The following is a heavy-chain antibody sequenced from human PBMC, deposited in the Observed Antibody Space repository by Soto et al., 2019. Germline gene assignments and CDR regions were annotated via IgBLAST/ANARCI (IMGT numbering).Heavy chain of an antibody. V-gene: IGHV1-18*04. CDR1: VYTFSNYA. J-gene: IGHJ4*02. D-gene: IGHD1-1*01. CDR2: ISGYNGHT. CDR3: ARSHWNSDYTEGVDD. Sequence: QVHLVQSGVEVKKPGASVRVSCKASVYTFSNYAVNWVRQAPGQGLEWLGWISGYNGHTNYAQKFQGRVTMTTDTSTSTAYMELRSLTSDDTAVYYCARSHWNSDYTEGVDDWGQGTLVTLSS.